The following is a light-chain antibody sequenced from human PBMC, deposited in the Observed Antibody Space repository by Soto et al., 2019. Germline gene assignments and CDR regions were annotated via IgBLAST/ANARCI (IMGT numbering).Light chain of an antibody. J-gene: IGLJ1*01. V-gene: IGLV2-14*03. CDR1: RSDVGAYNY. CDR2: EVS. Sequence: QSALTQPASVSGSPGQSITISCTGTRSDVGAYNYVSWYQQHPGKAPKVIIYEVSYRPAGVSSRFSGSKSGNTAYLTISGLQTEDEADYYCNSFTSSITYVFGTGTKVTVL. CDR3: NSFTSSITYV.